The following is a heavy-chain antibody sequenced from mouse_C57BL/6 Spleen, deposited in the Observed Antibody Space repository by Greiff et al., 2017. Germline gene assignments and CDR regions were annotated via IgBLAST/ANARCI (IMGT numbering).Heavy chain of an antibody. V-gene: IGHV1-55*01. D-gene: IGHD1-1*01. CDR1: GYTFTSYW. J-gene: IGHJ1*03. CDR3: ARWGTTVGEGYFDV. CDR2: IYPGSGST. Sequence: QVQLKQPGAELVKPGASVKMSCKASGYTFTSYWITWVKQRPGQGLEWIGDIYPGSGSTNYNEKFKSKATLTVDTSSSTAYMQLSSLTSEDSAVYYCARWGTTVGEGYFDVWGTGTTVTVSS.